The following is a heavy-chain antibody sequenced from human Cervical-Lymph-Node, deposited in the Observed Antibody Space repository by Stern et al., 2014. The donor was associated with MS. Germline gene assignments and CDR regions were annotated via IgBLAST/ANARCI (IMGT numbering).Heavy chain of an antibody. J-gene: IGHJ4*02. D-gene: IGHD1-1*01. V-gene: IGHV4-30-2*01. CDR1: GGSVTSGGDS. CDR2: IYHGGRS. CDR3: AREHNWNYFDL. Sequence: QLVESGSGLVKPSETLSLTCAVSGGSVTSGGDSWSWIRQPPGKGLEWIGSIYHGGRSYYSPSLRSRLSMSVDRSKNQFSLSLTSVTAADTAVYFCAREHNWNYFDLWGQGTLVSVSS.